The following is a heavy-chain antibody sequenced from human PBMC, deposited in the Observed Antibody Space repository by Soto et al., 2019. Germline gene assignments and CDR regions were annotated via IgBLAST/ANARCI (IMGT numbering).Heavy chain of an antibody. Sequence: SETLSLTCAVYGGSFSGFYWSWIRQPPGKGLEWIGEINHSGGTNYNPSLKSRVTISVDTSKNQFSLKLSSVTAADTAVYYCARDRDNWNYVDKSRFDSSGQGILVTVSS. CDR2: INHSGGT. V-gene: IGHV4-34*01. D-gene: IGHD1-7*01. CDR3: ARDRDNWNYVDKSRFDS. J-gene: IGHJ5*01. CDR1: GGSFSGFY.